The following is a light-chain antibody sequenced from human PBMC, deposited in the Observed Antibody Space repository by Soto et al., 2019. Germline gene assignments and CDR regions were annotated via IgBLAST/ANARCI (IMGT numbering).Light chain of an antibody. J-gene: IGKJ4*01. CDR2: DAS. Sequence: EIVLTQSPATLSLSPGERATLSCRASQSVSSYFALYQQKPGQAPRLLIYDASNRATGIPARFSGSGSGTDFNRTISSLEPEDFAVYYCQQRSNWPLTFGGGTKVEI. V-gene: IGKV3-11*01. CDR1: QSVSSY. CDR3: QQRSNWPLT.